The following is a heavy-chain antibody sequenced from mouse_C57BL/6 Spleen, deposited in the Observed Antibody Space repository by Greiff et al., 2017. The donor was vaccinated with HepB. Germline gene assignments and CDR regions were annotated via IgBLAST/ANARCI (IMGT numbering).Heavy chain of an antibody. D-gene: IGHD2-4*01. J-gene: IGHJ3*01. V-gene: IGHV1-55*01. CDR3: AREGTYYEYDRAWFAY. Sequence: QVQLKQPGAELVKPGASVKMSCKASGYTFTSYWITWVKQRPGQGLEWIGDIYPGSGSTNYNEKFKSKATLTVDTSSSTAYMQLSSLTSEDSAVYYCAREGTYYEYDRAWFAYWGQGTLVTVSA. CDR2: IYPGSGST. CDR1: GYTFTSYW.